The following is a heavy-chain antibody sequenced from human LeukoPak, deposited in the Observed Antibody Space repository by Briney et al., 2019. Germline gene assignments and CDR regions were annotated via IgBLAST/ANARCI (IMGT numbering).Heavy chain of an antibody. D-gene: IGHD2-21*02. J-gene: IGHJ4*02. CDR2: ISYDGGNK. V-gene: IGHV3-30*03. CDR1: GFTFSTYG. Sequence: PGGSLRLSCAASGFTFSTYGMHWVRQAPGKGLEWVAFISYDGGNKYYADSVKGRFTISRDNSKNTLYLQMNSLRAEDTAVYYCAVEPLGGDCVSYFDYWGQGTLVTVSS. CDR3: AVEPLGGDCVSYFDY.